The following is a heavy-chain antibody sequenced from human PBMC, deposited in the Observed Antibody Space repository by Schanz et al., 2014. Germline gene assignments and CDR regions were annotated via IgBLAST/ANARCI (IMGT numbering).Heavy chain of an antibody. CDR3: ARDSGSHYLVDY. CDR1: GFIFSNSW. D-gene: IGHD1-26*01. CDR2: IKQDGSEK. J-gene: IGHJ4*02. V-gene: IGHV3-7*01. Sequence: EVQLVESGGGLVQPGGSLRLSCAASGFIFSNSWMSWVRQAPGKGLEWVANIKQDGSEKYYVDSVRGRFTISRDNAKNSLYLQMNSLRAEDTAVYYCARDSGSHYLVDYWGQGTLVTVSS.